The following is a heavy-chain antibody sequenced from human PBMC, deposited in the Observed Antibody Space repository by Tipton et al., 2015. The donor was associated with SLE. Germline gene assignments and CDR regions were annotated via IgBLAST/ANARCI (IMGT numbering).Heavy chain of an antibody. V-gene: IGHV4-34*01. D-gene: IGHD1-26*01. CDR1: GGGSRGYY. CDR3: ARGGTPFPAKVGLAYWYFDL. J-gene: IGHJ2*01. CDR2: INHSGST. Sequence: TLSLTCAVYGGGSRGYYWSWIRQPPGKGLEWIGEINHSGSTNYNPSLKSRVTISVDTSKNQFSLKLSSVTAADTAVYYCARGGTPFPAKVGLAYWYFDLWGRGTLATVSS.